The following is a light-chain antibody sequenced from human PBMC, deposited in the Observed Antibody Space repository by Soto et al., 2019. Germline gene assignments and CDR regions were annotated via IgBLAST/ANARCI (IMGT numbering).Light chain of an antibody. J-gene: IGKJ3*01. V-gene: IGKV1-27*01. CDR2: AAS. CDR1: QGIRNF. Sequence: DIQMTQSPTSLSASVGDRVTITCQASQGIRNFVAWYQQKPGKAPKLLIYAASTLQSGVPSRFSGSGSGTDFTLTINSLQPEDVATYSCQKYRSVPVFGPGTKVEIK. CDR3: QKYRSVPV.